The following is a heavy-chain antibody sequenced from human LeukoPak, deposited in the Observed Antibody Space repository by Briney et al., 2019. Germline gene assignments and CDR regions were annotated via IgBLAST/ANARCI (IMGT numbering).Heavy chain of an antibody. D-gene: IGHD3-22*01. CDR1: GFTFSSYS. J-gene: IGHJ4*02. CDR3: TRSLDSYYYDSSGSYYFDY. Sequence: GGSLRLSCAASGFTFSSYSMNWVRQAPGKGLEWVSSISSSSSYIYYADSVKGRFTISRDNAKNSLYLQMNSLKTEDTAVYYCTRSLDSYYYDSSGSYYFDYWGQGTLVTVSS. V-gene: IGHV3-21*04. CDR2: ISSSSSYI.